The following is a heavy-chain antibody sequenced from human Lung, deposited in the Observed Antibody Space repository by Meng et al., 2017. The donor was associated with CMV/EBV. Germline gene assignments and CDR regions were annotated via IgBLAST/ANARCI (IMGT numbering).Heavy chain of an antibody. CDR2: IYWNDDK. J-gene: IGHJ4*02. CDR3: AHRPVSGAGKEEYYFDY. CDR1: GFSLSTSGVG. V-gene: IGHV2-5*01. Sequence: SGPXLVXPTQTLTLTCTFSGFSLSTSGVGVGWIRQPPGKALEWLALIYWNDDKRYSPSLKSRLTITKDTSKNQVVLTMTNMDPVDTATYYCAHRPVSGAGKEEYYFDYWXQRTLVTVSS. D-gene: IGHD6-19*01.